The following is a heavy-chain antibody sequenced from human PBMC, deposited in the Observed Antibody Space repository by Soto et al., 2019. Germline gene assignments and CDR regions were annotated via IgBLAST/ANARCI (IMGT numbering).Heavy chain of an antibody. J-gene: IGHJ4*02. V-gene: IGHV3-7*03. CDR3: VRDGRSRTSDY. CDR2: IKEDGSEK. Sequence: EVQLVESGGGLVQPGGSLRLSCVVSGFNFRSFWMGWVRQAPGKGLEWVANIKEDGSEKGCGDSAKGRFTVSRDNAENSLYLQMNSLTVEDTAVYYCVRDGRSRTSDYWGQGTLVVVSS. D-gene: IGHD1-26*01. CDR1: GFNFRSFW.